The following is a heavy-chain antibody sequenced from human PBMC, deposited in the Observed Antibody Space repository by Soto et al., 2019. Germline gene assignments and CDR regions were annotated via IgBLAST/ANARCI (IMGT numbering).Heavy chain of an antibody. J-gene: IGHJ4*02. CDR3: ARESRYYGSGSYYPNDY. CDR2: IWYDGSNK. Sequence: ESVGGVVQPGRSLRLSCAASGFTFSSYGMHWVRQAPGKGLEWVAVIWYDGSNKYYADSVKGRFTISRDNSKNTLYLQMNSLRAEDTAVYYCARESRYYGSGSYYPNDYWGQGTLVTVSS. CDR1: GFTFSSYG. V-gene: IGHV3-33*01. D-gene: IGHD3-10*01.